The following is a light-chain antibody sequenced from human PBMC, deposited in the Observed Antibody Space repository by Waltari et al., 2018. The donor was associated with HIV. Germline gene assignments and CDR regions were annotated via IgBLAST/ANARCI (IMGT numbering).Light chain of an antibody. CDR3: GTWDRSLSGAV. Sequence: QSVLTQPPSVSAAPGQKVIIPCSGRSHNFGNRFVAWYQPLPGAAPQLLIYDNNKRPSGISDRFSGSKSGTSATLGITGLQTGDEGDYYCGTWDRSLSGAVFGGGTKLTVL. V-gene: IGLV1-51*01. CDR2: DNN. J-gene: IGLJ2*01. CDR1: SHNFGNRF.